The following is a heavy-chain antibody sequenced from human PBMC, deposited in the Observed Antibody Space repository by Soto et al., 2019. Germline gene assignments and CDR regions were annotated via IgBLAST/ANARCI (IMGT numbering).Heavy chain of an antibody. J-gene: IGHJ6*03. CDR1: GFTFSTYS. D-gene: IGHD3-10*01. CDR2: ISSSSSYI. Sequence: EVQLVESGGGLVKPGGSLRLSCAASGFTFSTYSMNWVRQAPGKGLEWVSSISSSSSYIYYEDSVKGRFTVSRDNAKKLLYQQINRLRADDAAVYYSASAPRHNYGSGIYYCYYYYYMDVWGKGTTVTVSS. CDR3: ASAPRHNYGSGIYYCYYYYYMDV. V-gene: IGHV3-21*01.